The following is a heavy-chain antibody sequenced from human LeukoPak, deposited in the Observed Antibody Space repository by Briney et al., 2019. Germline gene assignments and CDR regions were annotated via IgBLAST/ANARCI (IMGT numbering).Heavy chain of an antibody. J-gene: IGHJ4*02. CDR1: GFTFSDYA. CDR3: ARDYWWNYDY. V-gene: IGHV3-30-3*01. Sequence: SGGSLRLSCAASGFTFSDYAMHWVRQAPGKGLEWVAVISKDGSDKYYPGSVRGRFTISRDNSKNTIYLQMDSPRAEDTAIYYCARDYWWNYDYWGQGTLVTVSS. D-gene: IGHD1-7*01. CDR2: ISKDGSDK.